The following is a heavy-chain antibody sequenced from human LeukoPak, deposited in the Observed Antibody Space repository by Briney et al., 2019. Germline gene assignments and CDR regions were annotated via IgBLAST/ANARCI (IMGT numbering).Heavy chain of an antibody. CDR2: IKQDGSEK. J-gene: IGHJ3*02. CDR3: ASALLLWFGESRGAFDI. D-gene: IGHD3-10*01. V-gene: IGHV3-7*01. CDR1: GFTFSSYW. Sequence: GGSLRLSCAASGFTFSSYWMSWVRQAPGNGLEWVANIKQDGSEKYYVASVKGRFAISRDNAKNSLYLQMNSLRAEDTAVYYCASALLLWFGESRGAFDIWGQGTMVTVSS.